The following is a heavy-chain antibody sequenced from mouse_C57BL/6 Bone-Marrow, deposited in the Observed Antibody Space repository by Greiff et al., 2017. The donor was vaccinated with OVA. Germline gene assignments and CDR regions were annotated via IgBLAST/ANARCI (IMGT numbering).Heavy chain of an antibody. CDR1: GYTFTSYG. V-gene: IGHV1-81*01. J-gene: IGHJ2*01. CDR2: IYPRSGNT. CDR3: ARGVYYGNCY. D-gene: IGHD2-1*01. Sequence: QVHVKQSGAELARPGASVKLSCKASGYTFTSYGISWVKQRTGQGLEWIGEIYPRSGNTYYNEKFKGKATLTADKSSSTAYMELRSLTSEDSAVYFCARGVYYGNCYWGQGTTLTVSA.